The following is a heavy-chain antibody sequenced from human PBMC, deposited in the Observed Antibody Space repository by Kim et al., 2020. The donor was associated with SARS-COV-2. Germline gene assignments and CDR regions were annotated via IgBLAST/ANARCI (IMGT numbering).Heavy chain of an antibody. CDR2: INHSGST. Sequence: SETLSLTCAVYGGSFSGYYWSWIRQPPGKGLEWIGEINHSGSTNYNPSLKSRVTISVDTSKNQFSLKLSSVTAADTAVYYCARGRERKLVPQKTYDFDY. CDR1: GGSFSGYY. CDR3: ARGRERKLVPQKTYDFDY. J-gene: IGHJ4*01. V-gene: IGHV4-34*01. D-gene: IGHD6-6*01.